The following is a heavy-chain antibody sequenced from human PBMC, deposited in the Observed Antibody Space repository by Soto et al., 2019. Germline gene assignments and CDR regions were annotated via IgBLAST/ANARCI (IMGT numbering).Heavy chain of an antibody. CDR2: ISSSGST. V-gene: IGHV4-31*03. Sequence: QVQLQESGPGLVKPSQTLSLTCTVSGGSISSGGYYWSWIRQHPGKGLEWVGYISSSGSTYYNPSPSSRVTISVDASKNQFSLKLSSVTAAHTAVHCCARDQAAGTEQATSPHSFDPWGQGTLVTVSS. CDR3: ARDQAAGTEQATSPHSFDP. D-gene: IGHD6-13*01. J-gene: IGHJ5*02. CDR1: GGSISSGGYY.